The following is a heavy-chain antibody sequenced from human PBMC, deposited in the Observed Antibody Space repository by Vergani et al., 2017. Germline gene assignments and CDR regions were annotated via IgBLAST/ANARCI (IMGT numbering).Heavy chain of an antibody. CDR3: ARRGATVTDYCYYGMDV. V-gene: IGHV5-51*01. D-gene: IGHD4-17*01. CDR1: GYSFTSYW. J-gene: IGHJ6*02. CDR2: IYPGDSDT. Sequence: EVQLVQSGAEVKTPGESLKISCKGSGYSFTSYWIGWVRQMPGKGLGWMGVIYPGDSDTRYSPSFQGQVTSSPDKSHSTAYLQWSSLKASDTAVYYCARRGATVTDYCYYGMDVWGQGTTVTVSS.